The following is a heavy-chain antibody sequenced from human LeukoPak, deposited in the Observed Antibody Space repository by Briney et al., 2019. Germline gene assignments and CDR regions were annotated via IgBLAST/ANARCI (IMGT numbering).Heavy chain of an antibody. Sequence: GSLRLSGAACGFTFSSYAMSWVRQAPGKGLEWVSASSGSGGSTSYADSVKGRFTISRDNSKNPLYLQMNSLRAEDTAVYYCAKDTARSGPYGMDVWGQGTTVTVSS. V-gene: IGHV3-23*01. J-gene: IGHJ6*02. CDR2: SSGSGGST. CDR1: GFTFSSYA. D-gene: IGHD3-10*01. CDR3: AKDTARSGPYGMDV.